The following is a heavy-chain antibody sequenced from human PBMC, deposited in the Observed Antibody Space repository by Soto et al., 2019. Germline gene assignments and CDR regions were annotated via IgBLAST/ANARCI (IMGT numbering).Heavy chain of an antibody. CDR3: AKVRYGSGSYYNLQNYYYYGMDV. CDR1: GFTFSSYA. Sequence: PGGSLRLSCAASGFTFSSYAMSWVRQAPGKGLEWVSAISGSGGSTYYADSVKGRFTISRDNSKNTLYLQMNSLRAEDTAVYYCAKVRYGSGSYYNLQNYYYYGMDVWGQGTTVTVSS. J-gene: IGHJ6*02. V-gene: IGHV3-23*01. CDR2: ISGSGGST. D-gene: IGHD3-10*01.